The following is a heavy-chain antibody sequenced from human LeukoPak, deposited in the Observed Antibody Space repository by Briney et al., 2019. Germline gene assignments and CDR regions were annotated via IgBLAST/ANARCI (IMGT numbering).Heavy chain of an antibody. V-gene: IGHV3-7*01. D-gene: IGHD3-16*01. J-gene: IGHJ4*02. CDR3: VRDEKKRGGDY. Sequence: GGSLRLSCAASGFTFSTYWMSWVRQSPGKGLEWVANMSPDGSGKYYADSVRGRFTISRDNAKNSFYLQMNSLRVEDTAVYYCVRDEKKRGGDYWGQGTLVTVSS. CDR2: MSPDGSGK. CDR1: GFTFSTYW.